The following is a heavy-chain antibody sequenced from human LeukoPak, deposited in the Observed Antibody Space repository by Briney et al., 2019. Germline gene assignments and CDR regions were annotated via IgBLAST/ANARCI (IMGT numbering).Heavy chain of an antibody. D-gene: IGHD2-15*01. V-gene: IGHV3-23*01. Sequence: PGGSLILSCVASGFTFSTYSMSWVRQPPGKGLEWVSVIIVRSGNTYYEDSLKGRLHISSNNAKTSLSLQMNSLRAEDTAVYYCARDICSGGSCYSPDYYYSGMDAWGQGTKVTVSS. CDR1: GFTFSTYS. J-gene: IGHJ6*02. CDR2: IIVRSGNT. CDR3: ARDICSGGSCYSPDYYYSGMDA.